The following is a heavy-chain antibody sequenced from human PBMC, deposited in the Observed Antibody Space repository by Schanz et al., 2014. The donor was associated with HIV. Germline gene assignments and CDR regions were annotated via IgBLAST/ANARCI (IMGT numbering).Heavy chain of an antibody. Sequence: QVQLVQSGAEVKKPGASVKVSCKASGYTFSNFDINWVRQATGQGLEWMGWINPNSGGTNSAQKFQGRVTMTRDTSIRTAYMELSSLRSADTAVYYCARGRYSGSYYNYWGQGTLVTVSS. CDR2: INPNSGGT. CDR3: ARGRYSGSYYNY. V-gene: IGHV1-2*02. CDR1: GYTFSNFD. D-gene: IGHD1-26*01. J-gene: IGHJ4*02.